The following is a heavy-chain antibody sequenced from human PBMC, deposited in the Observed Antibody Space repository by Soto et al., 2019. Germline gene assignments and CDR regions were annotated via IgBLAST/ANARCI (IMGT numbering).Heavy chain of an antibody. CDR1: GGTFSSYA. CDR3: AREGGNYGYFDY. V-gene: IGHV1-69*13. CDR2: INPIFGTA. D-gene: IGHD4-4*01. Sequence: ASVKVSCKASGGTFSSYAISWVRQAPGQGLEWMGGINPIFGTANYAQKFQGRVTITAEESTSTAYMELSSLRSDDTAVYYCAREGGNYGYFDYWGQGTLVTVSS. J-gene: IGHJ4*02.